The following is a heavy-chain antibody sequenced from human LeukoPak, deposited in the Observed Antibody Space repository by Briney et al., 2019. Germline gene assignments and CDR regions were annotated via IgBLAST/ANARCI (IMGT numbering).Heavy chain of an antibody. Sequence: GGSLRLSCAASGFRFDDYVMSWVRHVPGKGLEWVSGTNWDGASTGYADSVKGRFTISRDNSKYTLFLQMNSLRAEDTAVYYCARDPNGDYIGAFDMWGPGTMVTVSS. J-gene: IGHJ3*02. CDR2: TNWDGAST. CDR3: ARDPNGDYIGAFDM. V-gene: IGHV3-20*04. CDR1: GFRFDDYV. D-gene: IGHD4-17*01.